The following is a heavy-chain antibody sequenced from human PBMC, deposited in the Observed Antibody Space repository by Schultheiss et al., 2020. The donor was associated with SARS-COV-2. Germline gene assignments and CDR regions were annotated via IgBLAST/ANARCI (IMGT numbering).Heavy chain of an antibody. Sequence: GGSLRLSCAASGFTFSSYAMSWVRQAPGKGLEWVSAISGSGGSTYYADSVKGRFTISRDNAKNSLYLQMNSLRAEDTAVYYCAKDPEGYGDHYYYYYGMDVWGQGTTVTVSS. J-gene: IGHJ6*02. CDR2: ISGSGGST. CDR3: AKDPEGYGDHYYYYYGMDV. D-gene: IGHD4-17*01. CDR1: GFTFSSYA. V-gene: IGHV3-23*01.